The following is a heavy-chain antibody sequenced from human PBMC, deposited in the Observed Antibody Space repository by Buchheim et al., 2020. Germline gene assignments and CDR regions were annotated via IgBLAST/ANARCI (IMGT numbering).Heavy chain of an antibody. V-gene: IGHV4-31*03. CDR1: GASIKINSYY. Sequence: QVQLQESGPGLVKPSETLSLSCNVSGASIKINSYYWAWIRQAPGKGLEWIGYIYYSGSTYYNPSLKSRVTISVDTSKNQFSLKLSSVTAADTAVYYCARDHLGGGDCYSCPYYGMDVWGQGTT. CDR3: ARDHLGGGDCYSCPYYGMDV. J-gene: IGHJ6*02. CDR2: IYYSGST. D-gene: IGHD2-21*02.